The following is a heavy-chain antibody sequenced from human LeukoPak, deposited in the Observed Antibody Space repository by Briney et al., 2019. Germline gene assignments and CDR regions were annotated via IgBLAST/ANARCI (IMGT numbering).Heavy chain of an antibody. CDR1: GYTFTSYD. J-gene: IGHJ3*02. D-gene: IGHD7-27*01. V-gene: IGHV1-8*01. Sequence: ASVKVSCKASGYTFTSYDINWVRQATGQGLEWMGWMNPNSGNTGYAQKFQGRVTMTRNTSITTAYMELSNLRSEDTAVYYCASSVSVTGSDAFDIWGQGTMVTVSS. CDR3: ASSVSVTGSDAFDI. CDR2: MNPNSGNT.